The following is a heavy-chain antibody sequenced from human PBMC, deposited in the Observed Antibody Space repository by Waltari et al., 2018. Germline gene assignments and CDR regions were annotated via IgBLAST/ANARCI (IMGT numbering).Heavy chain of an antibody. V-gene: IGHV4-39*01. CDR3: ARGNVVSKGRYWYFDL. CDR1: GGSISSSSYY. J-gene: IGHJ2*01. Sequence: QVRLLESGPGLVKPSGTLSLTCDVSGGSISSSSYYWGWIRQPPGKGLEWIGSISYSGSTYYNPSLKSRFTISVDTSKNQFSLKLSSVTAADTAVYYCARGNVVSKGRYWYFDLWGRGTLVTVSS. CDR2: ISYSGST. D-gene: IGHD2-15*01.